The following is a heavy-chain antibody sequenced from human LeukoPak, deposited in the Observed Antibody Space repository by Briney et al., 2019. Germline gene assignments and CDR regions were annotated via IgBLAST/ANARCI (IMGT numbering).Heavy chain of an antibody. J-gene: IGHJ4*02. CDR1: GFTFTSYS. Sequence: GGFLRLSCAASGFTFTSYSMNWVRQAPGKGLEWVSTISGGGGSTYYADSVKGRFTISRDNSKNTLYLQVNSLRAEDTAVYYCAKGGKWDVTPFDYWGQGTLVTVSS. V-gene: IGHV3-23*01. CDR2: ISGGGGST. CDR3: AKGGKWDVTPFDY. D-gene: IGHD1-26*01.